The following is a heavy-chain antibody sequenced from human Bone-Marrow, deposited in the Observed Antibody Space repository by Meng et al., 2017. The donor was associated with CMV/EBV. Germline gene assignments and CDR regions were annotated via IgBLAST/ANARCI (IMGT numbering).Heavy chain of an antibody. CDR3: AKDTTDY. J-gene: IGHJ4*02. V-gene: IGHV3-30*02. CDR2: IRSDGSNE. D-gene: IGHD1-1*01. CDR1: GFTFSSYG. Sequence: GESLKISCAASGFTFSSYGMHWVRQAPGKGLEWVAFIRSDGSNEYYGDSVKGRFTISRDNSKNTLFLQMNSLRAEDTAVYYCAKDTTDYWGQGTLVTVSS.